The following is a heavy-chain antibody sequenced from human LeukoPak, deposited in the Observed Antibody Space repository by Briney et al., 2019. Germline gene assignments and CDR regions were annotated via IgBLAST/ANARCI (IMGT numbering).Heavy chain of an antibody. Sequence: PGESLKISCKGSGYSFTSYWIGWVRQMPGKGLEWMGIIYPGDSDTRYSPSFQGQVTISADKSISTAYLQWSSLKASDTAMYYCARLTPIDYYDSSGPTFDIWGQGTMVTVSS. D-gene: IGHD3-22*01. J-gene: IGHJ3*02. CDR1: GYSFTSYW. CDR2: IYPGDSDT. V-gene: IGHV5-51*01. CDR3: ARLTPIDYYDSSGPTFDI.